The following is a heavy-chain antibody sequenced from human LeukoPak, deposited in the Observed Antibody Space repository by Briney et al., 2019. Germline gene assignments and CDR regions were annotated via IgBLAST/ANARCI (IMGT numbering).Heavy chain of an antibody. J-gene: IGHJ6*03. V-gene: IGHV4-39*07. Sequence: KPSETLSLTCTVSGGSISSSSYYWGWIRQPPGKGLEWIGSIYYSGSTNYNPSLKSRVTISVDTSKDQFSLKLSSVTAADTAVYYCARDVYYYDSSGPITPYYYYMDVWGKGTTVTVSS. CDR1: GGSISSSSYY. CDR2: IYYSGST. D-gene: IGHD3-22*01. CDR3: ARDVYYYDSSGPITPYYYYMDV.